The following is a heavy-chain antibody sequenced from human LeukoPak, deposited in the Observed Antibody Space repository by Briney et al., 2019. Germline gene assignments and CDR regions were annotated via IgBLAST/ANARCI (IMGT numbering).Heavy chain of an antibody. CDR3: AKGRVPGTVTTTYDAFDI. J-gene: IGHJ3*02. V-gene: IGHV3-30*18. CDR1: GFTFSSYG. CDR2: ISYNGSNK. D-gene: IGHD4-17*01. Sequence: GGSLRLSCVASGFTFSSYGMHWVRQAPGKGLEWVALISYNGSNKYYVDSVKGRFTISRDNSKNTLFLQMNSQRAEDTAVYYCAKGRVPGTVTTTYDAFDIWGQGTMVTVSS.